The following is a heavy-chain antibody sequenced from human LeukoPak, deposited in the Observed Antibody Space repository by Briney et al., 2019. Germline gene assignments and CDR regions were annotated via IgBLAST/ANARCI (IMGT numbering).Heavy chain of an antibody. Sequence: PSQTLSLTCAVSGGSISSGGYSWSWIRQPPGKGLEWIGYIYHSGSTYYNPSLKSRVTISVDRSKNQFSLKLSSVTAADTAVYYCARELPTGWVDYRGQGTLVTVSS. J-gene: IGHJ4*02. D-gene: IGHD3-9*01. CDR1: GGSISSGGYS. V-gene: IGHV4-30-2*01. CDR2: IYHSGST. CDR3: ARELPTGWVDY.